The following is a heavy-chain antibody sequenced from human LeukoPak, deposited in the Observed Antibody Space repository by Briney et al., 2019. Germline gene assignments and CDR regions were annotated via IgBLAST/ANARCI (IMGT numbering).Heavy chain of an antibody. D-gene: IGHD3-10*01. Sequence: PGGSLRLSCAASGLTFSSYSMNWVRQAPGKGLEWVSGINWNGGSTGYADSVKGRFTISRDNAKNSLYLQMNSLRAEDTALYYCASAGLTYGSGSYFVYWGQGTLVTVSS. V-gene: IGHV3-20*04. CDR3: ASAGLTYGSGSYFVY. J-gene: IGHJ4*02. CDR1: GLTFSSYS. CDR2: INWNGGST.